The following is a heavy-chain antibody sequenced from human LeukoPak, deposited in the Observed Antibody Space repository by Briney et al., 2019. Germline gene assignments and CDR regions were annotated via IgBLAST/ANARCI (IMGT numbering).Heavy chain of an antibody. Sequence: ASVKVSCKASGYTFTGYYMHWVRQAPGQGLEWMGWINPNSGGTNCAQKFQGRVTMTRDTSISTAYMELSRLRSDDTAVYYCAREVDSSGYYYFDYWGQGTLVTVSS. J-gene: IGHJ4*02. V-gene: IGHV1-2*02. CDR2: INPNSGGT. D-gene: IGHD3-22*01. CDR1: GYTFTGYY. CDR3: AREVDSSGYYYFDY.